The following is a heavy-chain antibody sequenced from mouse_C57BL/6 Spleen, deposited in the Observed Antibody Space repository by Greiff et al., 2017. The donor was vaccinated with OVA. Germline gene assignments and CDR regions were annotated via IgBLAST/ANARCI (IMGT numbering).Heavy chain of an antibody. D-gene: IGHD1-2*01. Sequence: QVQLQQPGAELVKPGASVKLSCKASGYTFTSYWMHWVKQRPGRGLEWIGRIDPTSGRTKYTEKFKGKATLTVDKPSSTAYMQLSSLTAEDAAVYCCARGITTAGFAYWGQGTLVTGAA. V-gene: IGHV1-72*01. J-gene: IGHJ3*01. CDR3: ARGITTAGFAY. CDR2: IDPTSGRT. CDR1: GYTFTSYW.